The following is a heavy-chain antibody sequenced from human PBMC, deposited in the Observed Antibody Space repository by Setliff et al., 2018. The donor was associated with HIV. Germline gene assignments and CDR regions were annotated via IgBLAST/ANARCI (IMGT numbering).Heavy chain of an antibody. D-gene: IGHD3-10*01. CDR1: GGSISSYY. J-gene: IGHJ3*02. V-gene: IGHV4-59*08. CDR3: ASSRGRYYGSVRAFDI. CDR2: IYYSGST. Sequence: SETLSLTCTVSGGSISSYYWSWIRQPPGKGLEWIGYIYYSGSTHYNPSLKSRVTMSVDTSKNQFSLKLSSVTAADTAVYYCASSRGRYYGSVRAFDIWGQGTMVTVSS.